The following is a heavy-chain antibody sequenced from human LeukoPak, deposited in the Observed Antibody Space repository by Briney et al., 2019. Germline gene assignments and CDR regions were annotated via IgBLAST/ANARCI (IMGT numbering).Heavy chain of an antibody. J-gene: IGHJ6*02. Sequence: SETLSLTCTVSGGSISSGHYYWSWIRQPPGKGLEWIGYIYYSGSTYYNPSLKSRVTISVDTSKNQFSLKLSSVTAADTAVYYCARVAVTTPRYGMDVWGQGTTVTVSS. CDR1: GGSISSGHYY. V-gene: IGHV4-30-4*01. CDR3: ARVAVTTPRYGMDV. D-gene: IGHD4-11*01. CDR2: IYYSGST.